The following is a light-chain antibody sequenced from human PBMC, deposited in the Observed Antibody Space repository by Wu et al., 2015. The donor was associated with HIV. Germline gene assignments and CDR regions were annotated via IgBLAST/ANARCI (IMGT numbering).Light chain of an antibody. CDR3: QQYGSSLT. CDR1: QSISSS. V-gene: IGKV3-15*01. CDR2: GAS. Sequence: EIVMTQSPAIVSVSPGERATLSCRASQSISSSLAWYQQHPGQAPRLLIFGASTRATGIPDRFSGSGSGTEFTLTISSMQSEDFAVYYCQQYGSSLTFGQGTRLEIK. J-gene: IGKJ5*01.